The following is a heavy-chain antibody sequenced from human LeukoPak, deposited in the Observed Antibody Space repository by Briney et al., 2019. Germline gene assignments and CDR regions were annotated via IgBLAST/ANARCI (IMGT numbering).Heavy chain of an antibody. CDR1: GGTFSSYA. D-gene: IGHD6-13*01. V-gene: IGHV1-69*13. CDR2: IIPIFGTA. J-gene: IGHJ5*02. CDR3: ARDDVVGVAAAGRNWLDP. Sequence: ASVKVSCKASGGTFSSYAISWVRQAPGQGLEWMGRIIPIFGTANYAQKFQGRVTITADESTSTAYMELSSLRSEDTAVYYCARDDVVGVAAAGRNWLDPWGQGTLVTVSS.